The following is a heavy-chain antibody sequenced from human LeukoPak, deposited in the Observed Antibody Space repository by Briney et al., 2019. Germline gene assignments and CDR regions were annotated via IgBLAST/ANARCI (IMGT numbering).Heavy chain of an antibody. CDR3: ARTGSYYGVYYFDY. J-gene: IGHJ4*02. CDR1: GGSISSGGYS. D-gene: IGHD1-26*01. V-gene: IGHV4-30-2*01. CDR2: IYHSEST. Sequence: KPSETLSLTCAVSGGSISSGGYSWSWIRQPPGKGLEWIGYIYHSESTYYNPSLKSRVTISVDRSKNQFSLKLSSVTAADTAVYYCARTGSYYGVYYFDYWGQGTLVTVSS.